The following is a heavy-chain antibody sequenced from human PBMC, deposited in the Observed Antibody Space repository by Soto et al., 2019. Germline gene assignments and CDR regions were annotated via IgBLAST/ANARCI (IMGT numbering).Heavy chain of an antibody. V-gene: IGHV4-31*03. CDR2: IYYSGST. Sequence: PSETLSLTCTVSGGSISSGGYYWSWIRQHPGKGLEWIGYIYYSGSTYYNPSLKSRVTISVDTSKNQFSLKLSSVTAADTAVYYCARGFLLRYFDWLSPFMDVWGQGTTVTVSS. D-gene: IGHD3-9*01. CDR3: ARGFLLRYFDWLSPFMDV. CDR1: GGSISSGGYY. J-gene: IGHJ6*02.